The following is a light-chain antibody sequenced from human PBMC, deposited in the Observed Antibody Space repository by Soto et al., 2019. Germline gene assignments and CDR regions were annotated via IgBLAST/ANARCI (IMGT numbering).Light chain of an antibody. V-gene: IGKV1-39*01. J-gene: IGKJ3*01. CDR2: AVS. CDR3: QQNYNTPLT. Sequence: IEMTPSPSSLSSFLGDKVTNTCRGSQTISRYFNLYKQKPGKALKLLIYAVSNLKSGVPSRFSGSGFGTVFTFTISSLRPEDFETYYCQQNYNTPLTFGPGTKVDIK. CDR1: QTISRY.